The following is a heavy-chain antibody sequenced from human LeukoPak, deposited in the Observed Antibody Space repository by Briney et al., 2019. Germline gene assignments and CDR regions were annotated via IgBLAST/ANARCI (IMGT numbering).Heavy chain of an antibody. Sequence: GGSLRLSCVGSGFTFSSYWMHWVRQVPGKGLEWVSAISNSGDSTYYADSVTGRFTISRDNSKFTLYLQMNSLRAEDTAVYYCAKFWGGFDYWGQGTLVTVSS. CDR3: AKFWGGFDY. V-gene: IGHV3-23*01. D-gene: IGHD3-16*01. CDR1: GFTFSSYW. CDR2: ISNSGDST. J-gene: IGHJ4*02.